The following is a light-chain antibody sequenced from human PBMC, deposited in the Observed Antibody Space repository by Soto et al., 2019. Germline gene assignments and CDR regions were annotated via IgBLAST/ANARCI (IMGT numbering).Light chain of an antibody. CDR3: AAWDDSVKGPV. Sequence: QSVLTQPPSASGTPGQRVTISCSGSSSNIGSNTVNWYQQVPGTAPKLLMYNYNQRPSGVPDRVSGSKSGTSASLAISGLQSEDGADYYCAAWDDSVKGPVFGGGTKVTVL. J-gene: IGLJ2*01. CDR1: SSNIGSNT. V-gene: IGLV1-44*01. CDR2: NYN.